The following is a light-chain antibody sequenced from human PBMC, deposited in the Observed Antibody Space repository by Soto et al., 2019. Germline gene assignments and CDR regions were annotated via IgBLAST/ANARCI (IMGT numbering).Light chain of an antibody. V-gene: IGKV1-12*01. CDR2: TSS. CDR1: QGISSL. J-gene: IGKJ4*01. CDR3: QQANSFPPT. Sequence: DIQMTQSPSSVSASVGDRVTITCRASQGISSLLAWYQQKPGKAPNLLIHTSSSLQSGVPSRFSGSGSGTDFTLAISSLQPEDFATYYCQQANSFPPTFGGGTKVEIK.